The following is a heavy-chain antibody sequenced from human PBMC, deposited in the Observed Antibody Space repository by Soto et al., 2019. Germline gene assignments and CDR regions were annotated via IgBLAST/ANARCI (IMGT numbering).Heavy chain of an antibody. CDR2: IWNDGSNN. J-gene: IGHJ6*02. CDR1: GFTFNNYG. V-gene: IGHV3-33*01. D-gene: IGHD6-13*01. CDR3: ARRQIPPPTRGAANARGGMDV. Sequence: QVQLVESGGGVVQPGRSLRLSCAASGFTFNNYGMHWVRQAPGKGLEWLAVIWNDGSNNYYANSVKGRFTISRDNSKNTLYLQINSLRAEDTAVYYCARRQIPPPTRGAANARGGMDVWGQGTTVTVYS.